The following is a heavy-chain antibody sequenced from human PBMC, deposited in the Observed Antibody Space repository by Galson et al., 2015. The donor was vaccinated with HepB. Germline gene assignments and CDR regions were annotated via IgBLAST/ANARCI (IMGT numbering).Heavy chain of an antibody. CDR3: ARATTETLTYGMDV. D-gene: IGHD1-1*01. CDR1: GDSLSSSNSF. V-gene: IGHV4-39*02. CDR2: IYYTGNT. Sequence: ETLSLTCSVSGDSLSSSNSFWVWVRQPPGKGLEWIASIYYTGNTYYDPSLKSRVTISVDASKIHFSLKLSSVTAADTAVYYCARATTETLTYGMDVWGQGTTFTVSS. J-gene: IGHJ6*02.